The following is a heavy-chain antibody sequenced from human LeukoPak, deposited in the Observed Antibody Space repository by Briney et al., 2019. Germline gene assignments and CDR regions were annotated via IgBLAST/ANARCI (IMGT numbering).Heavy chain of an antibody. J-gene: IGHJ4*02. D-gene: IGHD3-22*01. CDR1: GFTFSSYG. CDR2: IWYDGSNK. CDR3: AKDRRSYYDSSGVDY. Sequence: PGGSLRLSCAASGFTFSSYGMHWVRQAPGKGLEGVAVIWYDGSNKYYADSVKGRFTISRDNSKNTLYLQMNSLRAEDTAVYYCAKDRRSYYDSSGVDYWGQGTLVTVSS. V-gene: IGHV3-33*06.